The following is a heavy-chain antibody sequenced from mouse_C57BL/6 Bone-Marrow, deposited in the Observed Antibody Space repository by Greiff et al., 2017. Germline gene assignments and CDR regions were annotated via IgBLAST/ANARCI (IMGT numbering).Heavy chain of an antibody. J-gene: IGHJ1*03. CDR1: GFNFKDDY. CDR3: TTGGYFDV. Sequence: VQLQQSGAELVRPGASVKLSCTASGFNFKDDYMHWVKQRPEQGLEWIGWIDPENGDTEYASKFQGKVTITADTASNTAYLQLSSLTSEYTAVYYRTTGGYFDVWGTGTTVTVSS. V-gene: IGHV14-4*01. CDR2: IDPENGDT.